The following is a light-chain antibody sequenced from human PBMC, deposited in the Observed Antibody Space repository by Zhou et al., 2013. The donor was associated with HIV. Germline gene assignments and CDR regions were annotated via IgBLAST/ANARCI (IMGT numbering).Light chain of an antibody. CDR2: GAS. Sequence: EIVLTQSPGTLSLSPGERATLSCSASQSVTANFLAWYQQKPGEAPRLLIYGASSRATGIPDRFSGSGSGTDFTLTISRLEPEDFAVYYCQQYGSSPAYTFGQGTKLEIK. J-gene: IGKJ2*01. V-gene: IGKV3-20*01. CDR3: QQYGSSPAYT. CDR1: QSVTANF.